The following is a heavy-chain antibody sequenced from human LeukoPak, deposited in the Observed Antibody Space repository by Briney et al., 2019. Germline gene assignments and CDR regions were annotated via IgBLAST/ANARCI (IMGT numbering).Heavy chain of an antibody. CDR3: ARSYYGSGSYRWYFDY. J-gene: IGHJ4*02. CDR2: IYTSGST. Sequence: SETLSLTCTVSGGSISSYYWSWIRQPAGKGLEWIGRIYTSGSTNYNPSLKSRVTISVDTSKNQFSLKLSSVTAADTAVYYCARSYYGSGSYRWYFDYWGQGTLVTVSS. D-gene: IGHD3-10*01. CDR1: GGSISSYY. V-gene: IGHV4-4*07.